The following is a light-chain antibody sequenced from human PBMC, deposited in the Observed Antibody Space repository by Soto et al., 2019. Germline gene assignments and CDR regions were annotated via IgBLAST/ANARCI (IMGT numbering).Light chain of an antibody. V-gene: IGKV3-20*01. CDR3: QQYGSSQYT. CDR2: GAS. Sequence: EIVLTQSPGTLSLSPGERATLSCRASQSVNNNYLAWYQQKPCQAPRLLIYGASSRATGIPDRFSGSGSGTDFTLTISRLEPEDFAVYYCQQYGSSQYTFGQGTKLEIK. CDR1: QSVNNNY. J-gene: IGKJ2*01.